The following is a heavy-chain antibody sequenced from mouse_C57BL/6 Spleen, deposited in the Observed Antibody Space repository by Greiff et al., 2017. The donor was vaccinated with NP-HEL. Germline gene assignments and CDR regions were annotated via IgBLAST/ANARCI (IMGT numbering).Heavy chain of an antibody. V-gene: IGHV1-64*01. D-gene: IGHD2-3*01. CDR1: GYTFTSYW. CDR2: IHPNSGST. CDR3: ARSKYDGYYGYYAMDY. Sequence: QVQLQQPGAELVKPGASVKLSCKASGYTFTSYWMHWVKQRPGQGLEWIGMIHPNSGSTNYNEKFKSKANLTVYNSSSTAYMQLSRLTSEDSAVYYCARSKYDGYYGYYAMDYWGQGTSVTVSS. J-gene: IGHJ4*01.